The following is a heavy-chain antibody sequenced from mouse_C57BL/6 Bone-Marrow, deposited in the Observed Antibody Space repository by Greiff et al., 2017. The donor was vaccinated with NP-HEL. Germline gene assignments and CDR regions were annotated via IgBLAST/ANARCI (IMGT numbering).Heavy chain of an antibody. V-gene: IGHV5-17*01. D-gene: IGHD2-1*01. CDR1: GFTFSDYG. CDR2: ISSGSSTI. Sequence: EVKIEESGGGLVKPGGSLKLSCAASGFTFSDYGMHWVRQAPEKGLEWVAYISSGSSTIYYADTVKGRFTISRDNAKNTLFLQMTSLRSEDTAMYYCARGPFYFYYFDYWGQGTTLTVSS. J-gene: IGHJ2*01. CDR3: ARGPFYFYYFDY.